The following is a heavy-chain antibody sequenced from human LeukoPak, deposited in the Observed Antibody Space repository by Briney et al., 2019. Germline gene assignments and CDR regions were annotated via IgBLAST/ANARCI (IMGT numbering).Heavy chain of an antibody. D-gene: IGHD6-19*01. CDR1: GGTVSTYA. J-gene: IGHJ4*02. Sequence: SVKVSCKASGGTVSTYAISCVRQAPGQGLEWMRRIIPILGIANYAQKFQGRVTITADKSTSTAYMELSSLRSKGTAVYYCARDIDGIAVAVPGYWGQGTLVTVSS. CDR2: IIPILGIA. CDR3: ARDIDGIAVAVPGY. V-gene: IGHV1-69*04.